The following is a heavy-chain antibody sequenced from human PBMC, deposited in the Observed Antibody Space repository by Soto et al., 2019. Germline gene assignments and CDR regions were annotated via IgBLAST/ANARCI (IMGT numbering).Heavy chain of an antibody. CDR3: ARVERGTATTVVDAFDI. Sequence: QVQLQQWGAGLLKPSETLSLTGAVYGGSVNSGNYYWSWIRQPPGKGLDWIGEMSHSGGTHFNPALKSRVTISVDTSKNQFSLKRSSVTAADTALYYWARVERGTATTVVDAFDIWGPGTLVTVSS. J-gene: IGHJ3*02. CDR1: GGSVNSGNYY. V-gene: IGHV4-34*01. CDR2: MSHSGGT. D-gene: IGHD1-1*01.